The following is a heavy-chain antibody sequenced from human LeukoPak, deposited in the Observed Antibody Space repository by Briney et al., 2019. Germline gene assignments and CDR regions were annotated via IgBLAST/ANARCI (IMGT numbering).Heavy chain of an antibody. CDR2: MKGDGSHL. J-gene: IGHJ4*02. CDR3: ARLFGGVTTFDY. CDR1: GFIFRTYS. Sequence: GGSLRLSCAASGFIFRTYSMNWVRQAPGGGLQWLANMKGDGSHLYYVDSVKGRFTISRDNARNSLYLQMNSLRVEDTAVYYCARLFGGVTTFDYWGQGVLVTVSS. V-gene: IGHV3-7*01. D-gene: IGHD2-8*02.